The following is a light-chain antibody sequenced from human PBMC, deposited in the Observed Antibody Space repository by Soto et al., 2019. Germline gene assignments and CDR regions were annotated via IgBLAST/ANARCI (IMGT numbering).Light chain of an antibody. CDR1: QSISSW. J-gene: IGKJ4*01. CDR2: DAS. V-gene: IGKV1-5*01. CDR3: QQYYSYSPLT. Sequence: IQLTQSASSLSASLGDRVTITCRVSQSISSWLAWYPQKPGKAPKLLIYDASSLESGVPSRFSGSGSGTEFTLTISSLQPDDFTTYYCQQYYSYSPLTFGGGTKVDI.